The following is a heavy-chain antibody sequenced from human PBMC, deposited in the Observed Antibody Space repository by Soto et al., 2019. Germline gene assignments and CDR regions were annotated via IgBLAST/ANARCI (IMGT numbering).Heavy chain of an antibody. J-gene: IGHJ6*02. V-gene: IGHV1-18*01. CDR2: IRAYNGDT. CDR3: ARDLPTMDV. CDR1: GYTFTSYG. Sequence: QVQLVHSGDEVKKPGASVKVSCKASGYTFTSYGISWVRQAPGQGLEWMGWIRAYNGDTNYAQKLQGRVTMTTDTATRRAYMVLRSLISDDTAVHHFARDLPTMDVWGQGTTVTVSS.